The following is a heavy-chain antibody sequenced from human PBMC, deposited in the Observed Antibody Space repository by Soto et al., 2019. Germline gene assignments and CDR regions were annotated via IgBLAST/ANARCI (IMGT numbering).Heavy chain of an antibody. J-gene: IGHJ4*02. CDR1: GGSISSYY. D-gene: IGHD3-3*01. Sequence: SETLSLTCTVSGGSISSYYWSWIRQPPGKGLEWIGYIYYSGSTNYNPSLKSRVTISVDTSKNQFSLKLSSVTAADTAVYYCARGPPYDFWSGYYPVYDYWGQGTLVTVSS. CDR2: IYYSGST. CDR3: ARGPPYDFWSGYYPVYDY. V-gene: IGHV4-59*01.